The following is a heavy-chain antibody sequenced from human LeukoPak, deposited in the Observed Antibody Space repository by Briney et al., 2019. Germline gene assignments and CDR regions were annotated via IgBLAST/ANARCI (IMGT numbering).Heavy chain of an antibody. V-gene: IGHV3-53*01. Sequence: PGGSLRLSCVASGFTVRSNYMMWVRQAPGKGLEWVSVIYRGESTVYTDSVKGRFTISRDHSKNTVYLQMDSLRVEDTAVYYCAKSPQGGGYFDYWGQGTLVTVSS. CDR2: IYRGEST. CDR1: GFTVRSNY. CDR3: AKSPQGGGYFDY. D-gene: IGHD3-16*01. J-gene: IGHJ4*02.